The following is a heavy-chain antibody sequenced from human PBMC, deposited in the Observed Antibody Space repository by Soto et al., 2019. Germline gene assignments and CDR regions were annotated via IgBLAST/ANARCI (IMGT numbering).Heavy chain of an antibody. CDR1: GYTFTSYD. Sequence: GASVKVSCKASGYTFTSYDINWVRQATGQGLQWIGWIDVGSANANYAQMLQERVTISRDMSTSTAYMELSSLRPEDTAVYYCSTGLGTYYSRFDYWGLGTLVTVSS. CDR3: STGLGTYYSRFDY. D-gene: IGHD3-10*01. J-gene: IGHJ4*02. V-gene: IGHV1-58*02. CDR2: IDVGSANA.